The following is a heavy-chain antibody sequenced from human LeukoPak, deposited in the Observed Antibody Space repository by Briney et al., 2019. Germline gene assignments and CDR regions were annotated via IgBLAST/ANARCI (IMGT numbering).Heavy chain of an antibody. CDR1: GFTFSSYS. CDR3: AREAMLGEKNWFDP. CDR2: ISSSSSYI. Sequence: PGGSLRLSCAASGFTFSSYSMNWVRQAPGKGLEWVSSISSSSSYIYYADSVKGRFTISRDNAKNSLYLQMNSLRAEDTAVCYCAREAMLGEKNWFDPWGQGTLVTVSS. J-gene: IGHJ5*02. D-gene: IGHD3-10*02. V-gene: IGHV3-21*01.